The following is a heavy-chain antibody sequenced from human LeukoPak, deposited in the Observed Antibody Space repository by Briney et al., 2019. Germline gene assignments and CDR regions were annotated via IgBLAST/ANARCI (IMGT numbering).Heavy chain of an antibody. J-gene: IGHJ4*02. D-gene: IGHD3-10*01. CDR1: GFTFSSYG. V-gene: IGHV3-23*01. CDR2: MSADSATT. Sequence: GGSLRLSCAASGFTFSSYGMSWVRQAPGKGLEWVSVMSADSATTFYADSVKGRFTISRDNAKNTVFLQMSSLRAEDTALYYCARKSASGNYPLDYWGQGTLVTVSS. CDR3: ARKSASGNYPLDY.